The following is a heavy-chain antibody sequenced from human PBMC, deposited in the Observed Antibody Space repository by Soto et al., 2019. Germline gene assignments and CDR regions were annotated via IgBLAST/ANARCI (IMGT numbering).Heavy chain of an antibody. D-gene: IGHD3-10*01. CDR1: GFTFSSYA. CDR2: ISGSGGST. V-gene: IGHV3-23*01. Sequence: GGSLRLSCAASGFTFSSYAMSWVRQAPGKGLEWVSAISGSGGSTYYAESVKGRFTISRDNSKNTLYLQMNSLRAEDTAVYYCAKEVRMGYYYGSGSAPLYMDVWGKGTTVTVSS. J-gene: IGHJ6*03. CDR3: AKEVRMGYYYGSGSAPLYMDV.